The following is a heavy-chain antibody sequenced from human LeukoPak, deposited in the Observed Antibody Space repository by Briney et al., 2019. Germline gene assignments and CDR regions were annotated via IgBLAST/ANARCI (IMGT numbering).Heavy chain of an antibody. V-gene: IGHV1-2*02. D-gene: IGHD3-16*02. CDR3: ARAIYDYVWGSYRRLYYYYYYMDV. J-gene: IGHJ6*03. CDR1: GFTFTSYY. Sequence: GASVKVSCKASGFTFTSYYMHWVRQAPGQGLEWMGWINPNSGGTNYAQKFQGRVTMTRDTSISTAYMELSRLRSDDTAVYYCARAIYDYVWGSYRRLYYYYYYMDVWGKGTTVTISS. CDR2: INPNSGGT.